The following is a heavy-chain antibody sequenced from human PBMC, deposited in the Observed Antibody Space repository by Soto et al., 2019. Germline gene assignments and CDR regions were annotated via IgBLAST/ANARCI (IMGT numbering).Heavy chain of an antibody. CDR2: VYHSGTT. CDR1: GDSIKSYY. CDR3: ASQSEGFDA. J-gene: IGHJ5*02. Sequence: ETLSLTCTVSGDSIKSYYWNWIRQPPGKGPEWIGYVYHSGTTNYNPSLNSRVTISADTSKDQFSLRLTSVTSADTAVYYCASQSEGFDAWGQGVLVTVSS. V-gene: IGHV4-59*01.